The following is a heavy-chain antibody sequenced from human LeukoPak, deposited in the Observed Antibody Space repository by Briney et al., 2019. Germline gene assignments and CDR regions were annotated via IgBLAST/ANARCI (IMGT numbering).Heavy chain of an antibody. J-gene: IGHJ4*02. CDR3: ARETYSSSSGDY. CDR2: ISSSSSYI. Sequence: GGSLRLSCAASGFTFSSYSMNWVRQAPGKGLEWVSSISSSSSYIYYADSVKGRFTISRYNAKNSLYLQMNSLRAEDTAVYYCARETYSSSSGDYWGQGTLVTVSS. D-gene: IGHD6-6*01. CDR1: GFTFSSYS. V-gene: IGHV3-21*01.